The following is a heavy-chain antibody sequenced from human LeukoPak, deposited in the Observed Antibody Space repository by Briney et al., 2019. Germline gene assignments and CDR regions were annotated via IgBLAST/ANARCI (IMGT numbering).Heavy chain of an antibody. CDR3: AKAPWQWLVRVQFDY. CDR2: ISGSGGST. Sequence: GGSLRLSCVASGFTFNNYAMSWVRQAPGKGLEWVSAISGSGGSTYYADSVKGRFTISRDNSKNTLYLQMNSLRAEDTAVYYCAKAPWQWLVRVQFDYWGQGTLVTVSS. CDR1: GFTFNNYA. J-gene: IGHJ4*02. V-gene: IGHV3-23*01. D-gene: IGHD6-19*01.